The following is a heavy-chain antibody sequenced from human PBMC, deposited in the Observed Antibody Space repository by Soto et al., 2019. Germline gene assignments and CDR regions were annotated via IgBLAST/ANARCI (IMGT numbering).Heavy chain of an antibody. J-gene: IGHJ6*02. CDR2: ISYDGSNK. D-gene: IGHD6-13*01. V-gene: IGHV3-30-3*01. CDR3: ARATAATDPYYYYYGMDV. CDR1: GFTFSSYA. Sequence: QVQLVESGGGVVQPGRSLRLSCAASGFTFSSYAMHWVRQAPGKGLEWVAVISYDGSNKYYADSVKGRFTISRDNSKNTLYLQMNSLRAEDTAVDYCARATAATDPYYYYYGMDVWGQGTTVTVSS.